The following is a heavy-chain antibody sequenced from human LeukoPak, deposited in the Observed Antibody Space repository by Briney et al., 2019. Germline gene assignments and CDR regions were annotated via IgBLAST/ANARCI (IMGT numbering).Heavy chain of an antibody. J-gene: IGHJ4*02. D-gene: IGHD6-6*01. CDR2: IYYSGST. CDR1: GGSLSSSSYY. Sequence: PSETLSLTCTVSGGSLSSSSYYWGWIRQPPGKGLEWIGSIYYSGSTYYNPSLKSRVTISVDTSKNQFSLKLSSVTAADTAVYYCARGGIAARLPDYWGQGTLVTVSS. CDR3: ARGGIAARLPDY. V-gene: IGHV4-39*01.